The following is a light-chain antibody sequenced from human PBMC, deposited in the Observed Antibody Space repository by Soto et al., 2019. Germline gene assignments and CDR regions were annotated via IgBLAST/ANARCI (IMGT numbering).Light chain of an antibody. CDR1: SSNIGTNT. CDR3: AAWDDSLDGLYV. V-gene: IGLV1-44*01. CDR2: NNN. Sequence: QSVLTQPPSAYGTHGQRVTISCSGSSSNIGTNTVNWYLQLPGTAPKLLMYNNNQRPSGVPERFSGSKSGTSASLAIGGLQSEDEADYYCAAWDDSLDGLYVFGPGTKVPV. J-gene: IGLJ1*01.